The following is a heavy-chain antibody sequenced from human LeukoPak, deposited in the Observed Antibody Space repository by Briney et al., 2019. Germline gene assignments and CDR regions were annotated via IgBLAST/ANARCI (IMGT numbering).Heavy chain of an antibody. CDR1: GFTFSSYS. J-gene: IGHJ4*02. Sequence: KPGGSLRPSCAASGFTFSSYSMNWVRQAPGKGLEWVSSISTSSYIYYADSVKGRFTISRDNAKNSLYPQMNSLRAEDTAVYYCAREGGYCSGGSCRYFDYWGQGTLVTVSS. D-gene: IGHD2-15*01. CDR3: AREGGYCSGGSCRYFDY. CDR2: ISTSSYI. V-gene: IGHV3-21*01.